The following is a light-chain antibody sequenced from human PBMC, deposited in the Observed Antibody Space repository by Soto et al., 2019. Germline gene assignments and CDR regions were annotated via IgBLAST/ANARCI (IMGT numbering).Light chain of an antibody. CDR1: QSVSSN. CDR2: GAS. Sequence: EIVMTQSPVTLSVSPGERATLSCRASQSVSSNLAWYQQKPGQAPRLLIYGASTRATGIPARFSGSGSGTEFTLTISSLQSEDFAVYYCQQYYNWPLTFGQGTKVEIK. V-gene: IGKV3-15*01. J-gene: IGKJ1*01. CDR3: QQYYNWPLT.